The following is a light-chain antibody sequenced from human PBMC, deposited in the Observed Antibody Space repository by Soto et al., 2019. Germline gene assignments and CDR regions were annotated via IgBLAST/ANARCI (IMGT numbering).Light chain of an antibody. J-gene: IGKJ1*01. V-gene: IGKV1-5*03. CDR1: QSVTSW. Sequence: DIQMTQSPSTLSASVGDRVTITCRASQSVTSWLAWYKQKPGKAPNLLIYKASNLEYGVSSRFSGSGYGTAITLTISSLQPDEFANYYCQQYRGYSWTFGQGTKLEIK. CDR3: QQYRGYSWT. CDR2: KAS.